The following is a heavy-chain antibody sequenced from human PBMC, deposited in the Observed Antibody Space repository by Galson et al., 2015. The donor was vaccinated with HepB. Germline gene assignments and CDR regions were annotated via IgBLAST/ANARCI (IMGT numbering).Heavy chain of an antibody. CDR2: ISGRGGST. Sequence: SLRLSCAASGFTFSSYAMHWVRQAPGKGLEWVSGISGRGGSTYYADSVKGRFTISRDNLKNTLYLQMNSLRAEDTAVYYCARHPASVSSVLGVVVIRWFDPWGQGTLVTVSS. V-gene: IGHV3-23*01. J-gene: IGHJ5*02. CDR3: ARHPASVSSVLGVVVIRWFDP. D-gene: IGHD3-3*01. CDR1: GFTFSSYA.